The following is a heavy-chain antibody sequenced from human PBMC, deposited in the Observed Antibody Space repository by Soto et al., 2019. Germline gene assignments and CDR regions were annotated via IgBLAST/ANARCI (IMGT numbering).Heavy chain of an antibody. J-gene: IGHJ6*02. V-gene: IGHV5-51*01. CDR3: ATASQLGYSDVDYYYGMDV. CDR1: GYSFTSYW. D-gene: IGHD5-18*01. Sequence: GESLKISCKGSGYSFTSYWIGWVRQMPGKGLEWMGIIYPGDSDTRYSPSFQGQVTISADKSISTAYLQWSSLKASDTAMYYCATASQLGYSDVDYYYGMDVWGQGTTVTVSS. CDR2: IYPGDSDT.